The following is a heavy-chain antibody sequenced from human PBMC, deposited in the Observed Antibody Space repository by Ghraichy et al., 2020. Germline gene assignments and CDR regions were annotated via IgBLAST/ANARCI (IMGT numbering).Heavy chain of an antibody. D-gene: IGHD3-16*02. CDR1: GFSFSSYS. CDR2: IRGDSLHI. V-gene: IGHV3-21*01. J-gene: IGHJ4*02. Sequence: GGSLRLSCAASGFSFSSYSFYWVRQAPGRGLEWVSAIRGDSLHIEYADSVKDRFTISRDNAKNSLYLQMNSLRAEDTAVYYCARRPSPVPESYYFDYWGQGTLVTVSS. CDR3: ARRPSPVPESYYFDY.